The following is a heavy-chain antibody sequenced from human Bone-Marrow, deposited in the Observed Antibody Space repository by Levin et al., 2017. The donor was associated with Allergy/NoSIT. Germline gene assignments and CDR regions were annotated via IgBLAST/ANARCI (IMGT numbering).Heavy chain of an antibody. D-gene: IGHD1-26*01. Sequence: GSLRLSCAVYGGSFSGYYWSWIRQPPGKGLEWIGEINHSGSANYNPSLKSRVTISVDTSKNQLSLKLTSVTAADTAVYYCARWAEDTNAFDSWGRGTMVTVSS. CDR2: INHSGSA. CDR3: ARWAEDTNAFDS. V-gene: IGHV4-34*01. CDR1: GGSFSGYY. J-gene: IGHJ3*02.